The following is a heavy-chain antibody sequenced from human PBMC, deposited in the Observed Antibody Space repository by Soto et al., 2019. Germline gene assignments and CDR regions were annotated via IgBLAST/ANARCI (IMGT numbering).Heavy chain of an antibody. J-gene: IGHJ5*02. CDR1: GASISGFY. CDR2: IYATGTT. D-gene: IGHD1-1*01. CDR3: VRDGTKTLRDWFDP. V-gene: IGHV4-4*07. Sequence: SETLSLTCTVSGASISGFYWSWIRKSAGKGLEWVGRIYATGTTDYNPSLKSRVMMSVDTSKKQFSLKLRSVTAADTAVYYCVRDGTKTLRDWFDPWGQGISVTVS.